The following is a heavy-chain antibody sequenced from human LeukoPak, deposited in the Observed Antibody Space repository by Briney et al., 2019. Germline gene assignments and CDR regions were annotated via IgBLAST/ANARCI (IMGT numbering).Heavy chain of an antibody. Sequence: ASVKVSCKASGGTFSSYAISWVRQAPGRGLEWMGRIIPIFGTANYAQKFQGRVTITTDESTSTAYMELSSLRSEDTAVYYCARVVPAATSTWYFDYWGQGTLVTVSS. V-gene: IGHV1-69*05. CDR2: IIPIFGTA. CDR1: GGTFSSYA. J-gene: IGHJ4*02. D-gene: IGHD2-2*01. CDR3: ARVVPAATSTWYFDY.